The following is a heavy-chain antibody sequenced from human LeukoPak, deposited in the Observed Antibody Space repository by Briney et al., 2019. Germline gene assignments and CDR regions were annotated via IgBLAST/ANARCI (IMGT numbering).Heavy chain of an antibody. J-gene: IGHJ4*02. CDR2: ISGSGGST. Sequence: GGSLRLSCAASGFTFSSYAMSWVRQAPGKGLEWVSAISGSGGSTYYADSVKGRFTISRDNSKNSLYLQMNSLRDEDTAVYYCARGQAWYSSGWYFDYWGQGTLVTVSS. CDR3: ARGQAWYSSGWYFDY. CDR1: GFTFSSYA. V-gene: IGHV3-23*01. D-gene: IGHD6-19*01.